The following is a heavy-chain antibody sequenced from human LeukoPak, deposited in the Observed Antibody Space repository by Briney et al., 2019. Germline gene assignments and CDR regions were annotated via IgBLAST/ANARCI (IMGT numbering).Heavy chain of an antibody. CDR2: ISSSGSTI. J-gene: IGHJ4*02. CDR1: GFTFSDYY. Sequence: GGSLRLSCAASGFTFSDYYMSWIRQAPGKGLEWVSYISSSGSTIYYADSVKGRLTISRDNAKNSLYLQMNSLRAEDTAVYYCAREKQEGITIFGVVTSIDYWGQGTLVTVSS. V-gene: IGHV3-11*04. D-gene: IGHD3-3*01. CDR3: AREKQEGITIFGVVTSIDY.